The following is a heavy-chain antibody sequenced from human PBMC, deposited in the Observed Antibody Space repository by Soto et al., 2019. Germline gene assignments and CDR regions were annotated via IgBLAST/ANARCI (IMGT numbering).Heavy chain of an antibody. V-gene: IGHV2-70*04. J-gene: IGHJ4*02. CDR1: GFLLSTSNMR. D-gene: IGHD1-26*01. Sequence: SGPTLVHPTQTLTLTCNLSGFLLSTSNMRVSWIRQPPGKALEWLARLDWDDDKFHSTSLKTRLTISKDTFKNQVVLTMTNMDAVDSARCYSARMGGSLKNDLDYWGKGTLVTVSS. CDR3: ARMGGSLKNDLDY. CDR2: LDWDDDK.